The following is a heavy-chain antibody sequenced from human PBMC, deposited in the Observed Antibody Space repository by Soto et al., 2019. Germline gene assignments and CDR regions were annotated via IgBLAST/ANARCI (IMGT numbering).Heavy chain of an antibody. V-gene: IGHV1-69*01. CDR2: IIPIFGTA. CDR1: GGTFSSYA. CDR3: ARSPAGTPMS. Sequence: QVQLVQSGAEVKKPGSSVKVSCKASGGTFSSYAFSWGRQAPGQGLEWMGGIIPIFGTANYAQKFQGRVTITADESTSTASMELSSLRSEHTAVYYCARSPAGTPMSWGQGTLVTVSS. J-gene: IGHJ5*02. D-gene: IGHD6-19*01.